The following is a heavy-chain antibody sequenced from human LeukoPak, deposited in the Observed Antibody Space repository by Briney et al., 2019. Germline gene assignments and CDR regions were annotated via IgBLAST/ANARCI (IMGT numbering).Heavy chain of an antibody. CDR2: IFYTGST. D-gene: IGHD6-19*01. CDR1: GGSISSYY. V-gene: IGHV4-59*01. CDR3: ARSTSAWEVPYDY. J-gene: IGHJ4*02. Sequence: PSETLSLTCTVSGGSISSYYWTWIRQPPGKELEWIGYIFYTGSTNYNPSLKSRVTISVDTSKNQFSLKLSSVTAADTAVDYCARSTSAWEVPYDYWGQGTLVTVSS.